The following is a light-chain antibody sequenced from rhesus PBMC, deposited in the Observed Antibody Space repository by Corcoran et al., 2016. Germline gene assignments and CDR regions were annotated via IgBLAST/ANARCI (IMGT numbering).Light chain of an antibody. V-gene: IGKV1-22*01. Sequence: DIQMTQSPSSLSASVGDTVTITCRASQSINNWLAWYQHKAGTAPKLLIFEASTLHTCVPSRFSGGGSGTAYTLTISSLQTEDFATYYCQQYNSDPFTFGPGTKVDI. CDR3: QQYNSDPFT. CDR1: QSINNW. CDR2: EAS. J-gene: IGKJ3*01.